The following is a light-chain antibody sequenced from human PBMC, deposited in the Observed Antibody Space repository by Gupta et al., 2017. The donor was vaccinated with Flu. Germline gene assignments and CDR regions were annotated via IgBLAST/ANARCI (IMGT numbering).Light chain of an antibody. V-gene: IGLV1-47*01. CDR3: EASDDSLGGHFV. CDR2: RID. J-gene: IGLJ2*01. Sequence: SVLTQPPSASGPPGQRVTISCSGSNSNIGSNFVYCYQQLPDTAPNLLIYRIDRRPSGVPARFSGSTSGASAAIATTRLRSEEEADYYCEASDDSLGGHFVFGGGTKLTVL. CDR1: NSNIGSNF.